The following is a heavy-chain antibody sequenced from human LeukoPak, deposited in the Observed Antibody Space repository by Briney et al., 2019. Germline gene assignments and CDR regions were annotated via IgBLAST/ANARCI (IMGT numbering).Heavy chain of an antibody. Sequence: ASETLSLTCTVSGGSISSYYWSWIRQPPGKGLEWIGYIYYSGSTNYNPSLKSRISISVDKSKNQFSLKLSSVTAADTAVYYCARDLRRWYFDLWGRGTLVTVSS. CDR2: IYYSGST. V-gene: IGHV4-59*12. D-gene: IGHD5/OR15-5a*01. CDR1: GGSISSYY. J-gene: IGHJ2*01. CDR3: ARDLRRWYFDL.